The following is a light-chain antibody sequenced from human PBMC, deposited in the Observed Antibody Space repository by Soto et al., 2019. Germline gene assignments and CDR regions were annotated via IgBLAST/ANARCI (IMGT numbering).Light chain of an antibody. J-gene: IGLJ2*01. CDR3: SSYAGNNVV. Sequence: QSALTQPPSASGSPGQSVTISCTGTSSDVGGYNYVSWYQQHPGKAPKLMIYEVSKRPSGVPDRFSGSKSGNTASLTVSGLQAEDEADYYCSSYAGNNVVFGGGTKRPS. CDR1: SSDVGGYNY. V-gene: IGLV2-8*01. CDR2: EVS.